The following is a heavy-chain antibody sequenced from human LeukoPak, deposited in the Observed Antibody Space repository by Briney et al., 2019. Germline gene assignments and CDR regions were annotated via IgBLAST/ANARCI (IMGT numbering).Heavy chain of an antibody. J-gene: IGHJ3*02. CDR3: AREYYYDSSGYYYRSGAFDI. CDR1: GFTFDDYA. Sequence: GGSLRLSCAASGFTFDDYAMHWVRQAPGKGLEWVSGISWNSGSIGYADSVKGRFTISRDNAKNSLYLQMNSLRAEDTAVYYCAREYYYDSSGYYYRSGAFDIWGQGTMVTVSS. CDR2: ISWNSGSI. D-gene: IGHD3-22*01. V-gene: IGHV3-9*01.